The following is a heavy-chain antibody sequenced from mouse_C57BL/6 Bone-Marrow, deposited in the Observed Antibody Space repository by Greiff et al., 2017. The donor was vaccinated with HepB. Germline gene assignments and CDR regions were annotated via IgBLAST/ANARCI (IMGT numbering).Heavy chain of an antibody. V-gene: IGHV1-50*01. CDR3: ARWGGNWYFEV. J-gene: IGHJ1*03. Sequence: QVQLQQPGAELVKPGASVKLSCKASGYTFTSYWMQWVKQRPGQGLEWIGEIDPSDSYTNYNQKFKGKATLTVDTSSSTAYMQLSSLTSEDSAVYYWARWGGNWYFEVWGTGTTVTVSS. CDR2: IDPSDSYT. CDR1: GYTFTSYW.